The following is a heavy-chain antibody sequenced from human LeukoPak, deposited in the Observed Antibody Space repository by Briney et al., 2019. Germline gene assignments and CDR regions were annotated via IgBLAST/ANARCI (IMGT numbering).Heavy chain of an antibody. V-gene: IGHV3-9*01. J-gene: IGHJ5*02. CDR3: AEAPRTWGAAAGTGWFDP. CDR1: GFTFDDYA. Sequence: GGSLRLSCAASGFTFDDYAMHWVRQAPGKGLEWVSGISWNSGSIGYADSVKGRFTISRDNAKNSLYLQMNSLRAEDTALYYCAEAPRTWGAAAGTGWFDPWGQGTLVTVSS. CDR2: ISWNSGSI. D-gene: IGHD6-13*01.